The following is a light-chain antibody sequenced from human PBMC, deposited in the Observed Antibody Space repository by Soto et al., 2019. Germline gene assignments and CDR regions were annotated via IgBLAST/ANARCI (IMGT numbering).Light chain of an antibody. V-gene: IGLV2-23*02. Sequence: QSALTQPASVSGSPGQSIANSCTGTSSNVGGYNFVSWYQQHPGKAPKLLIYEVNKRPSGVSNRFSGSKSDNTASLTISGLQAEDEADYYCCSYGGDRIFGGGTKVTVL. CDR2: EVN. CDR1: SSNVGGYNF. CDR3: CSYGGDRI. J-gene: IGLJ2*01.